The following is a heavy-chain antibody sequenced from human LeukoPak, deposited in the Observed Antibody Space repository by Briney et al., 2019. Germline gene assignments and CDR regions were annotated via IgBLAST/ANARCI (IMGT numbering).Heavy chain of an antibody. CDR3: ARDLRAVAGTNY. CDR2: INPNSGGT. D-gene: IGHD6-19*01. V-gene: IGHV1-2*06. J-gene: IGHJ4*02. CDR1: GYTFTGYY. Sequence: ASVKVSCKASGYTFTGYYMHWARQAPGQGLEWMGRINPNSGGTNYAQKFQGRVTMTRDTSISTAYMELSRLRSDDTAVYYCARDLRAVAGTNYWGQGTLVTVSS.